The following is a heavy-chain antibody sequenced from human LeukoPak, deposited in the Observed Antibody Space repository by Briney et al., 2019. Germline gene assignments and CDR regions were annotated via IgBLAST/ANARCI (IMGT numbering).Heavy chain of an antibody. CDR3: ARQPLLAARLTMFGVVPGGWFDP. V-gene: IGHV4-39*01. CDR1: GGSISSSSYC. J-gene: IGHJ5*02. Sequence: PSETLSLTCTVSGGSISSSSYCWGWMRQPQGKGLEWIGSIYYSGSTYYNPSLKRRVTISVDTSKNQFSLKLSSVTAAATAEYYCARQPLLAARLTMFGVVPGGWFDPWGQGTLVTVSS. D-gene: IGHD3-3*01. CDR2: IYYSGST.